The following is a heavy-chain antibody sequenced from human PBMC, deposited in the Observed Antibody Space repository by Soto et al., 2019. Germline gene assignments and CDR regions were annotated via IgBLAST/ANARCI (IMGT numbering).Heavy chain of an antibody. D-gene: IGHD3-16*02. CDR1: GFTFSSCA. V-gene: IGHV3-64D*08. CDR3: VKVGAYRYLYHFDY. CDR2: ISSNGGST. Sequence: GGSLRLSCSASGFTFSSCAMHWVRQAPGKGLEYVSIISSNGGSTYYADSVKDRFTISRDNSKNTLYLQMSSLRLEDTAVYYCVKVGAYRYLYHFDYWGQGALVTVSS. J-gene: IGHJ4*02.